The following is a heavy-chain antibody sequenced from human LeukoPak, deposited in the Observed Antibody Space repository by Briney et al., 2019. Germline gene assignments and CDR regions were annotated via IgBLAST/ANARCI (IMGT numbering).Heavy chain of an antibody. CDR3: ARVEVGNYDFWSGYSYYFDY. CDR2: ISYDGSNK. V-gene: IGHV3-30*19. D-gene: IGHD3-3*01. J-gene: IGHJ4*02. Sequence: GGSLRLSCAASGFTFSSYGMHWVRQAPGKGLEWVAVISYDGSNKYYADSVKGRFTISRDNSKNTLYLQMNSLRAEDTAVYYCARVEVGNYDFWSGYSYYFDYWGQGTLVTVSS. CDR1: GFTFSSYG.